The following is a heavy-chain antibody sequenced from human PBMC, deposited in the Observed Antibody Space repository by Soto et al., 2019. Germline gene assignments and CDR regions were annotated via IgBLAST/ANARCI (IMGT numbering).Heavy chain of an antibody. CDR3: ARYRDYARRGYYSAPFFDY. Sequence: SETLSLTCTVSGGSISSYYWSWIRQPPGKGLEWIGYIYYSGSTNYNPSLKSRVTISVDTSKNQFSLKLSSVTAADTAVYYCARYRDYARRGYYSAPFFDYWGQGTLVTVYS. CDR2: IYYSGST. V-gene: IGHV4-59*01. D-gene: IGHD3-22*01. CDR1: GGSISSYY. J-gene: IGHJ4*02.